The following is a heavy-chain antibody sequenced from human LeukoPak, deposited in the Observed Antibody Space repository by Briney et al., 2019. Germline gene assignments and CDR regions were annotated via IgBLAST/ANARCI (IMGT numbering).Heavy chain of an antibody. CDR2: INHSGST. CDR1: GGSFSGYY. Sequence: PSETLSLTCAVYGGSFSGYYWSWIRQPPGKGLEWIGEINHSGSTNYNPSLKSRVTISVDTSKNQFSLKLSSVTAADTAVYYCARVFGSRYYDFWSGYYNPYFDYWGQGTLVTVSS. D-gene: IGHD3-3*01. J-gene: IGHJ4*02. CDR3: ARVFGSRYYDFWSGYYNPYFDY. V-gene: IGHV4-34*01.